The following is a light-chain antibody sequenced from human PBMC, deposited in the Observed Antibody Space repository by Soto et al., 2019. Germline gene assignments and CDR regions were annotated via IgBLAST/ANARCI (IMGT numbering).Light chain of an antibody. Sequence: QSALAQPASVSGSPGQSITISCTGTSNDIGLYNYVSWYQHHPGKAPKLMIYEVSNRPSGVSNRFSGSKSGNTASLTISGLQAEDEADYYCSSYTSGSTLVFGGGTKLTVL. CDR1: SNDIGLYNY. CDR3: SSYTSGSTLV. J-gene: IGLJ3*02. CDR2: EVS. V-gene: IGLV2-14*01.